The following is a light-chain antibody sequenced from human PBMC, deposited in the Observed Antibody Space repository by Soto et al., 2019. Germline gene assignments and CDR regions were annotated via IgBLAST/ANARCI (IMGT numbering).Light chain of an antibody. CDR2: GAS. Sequence: DIQMTQSPPSLSAAVGDRVTISCRASLGIANYVLWYQQSPGKVPKLLIYGASSLLSGVTSRFSGSGSGTDFTLTISSLQPEDVGTYYCQKYNSAMWTFGQGTQVEI. J-gene: IGKJ1*01. V-gene: IGKV1-27*01. CDR3: QKYNSAMWT. CDR1: LGIANY.